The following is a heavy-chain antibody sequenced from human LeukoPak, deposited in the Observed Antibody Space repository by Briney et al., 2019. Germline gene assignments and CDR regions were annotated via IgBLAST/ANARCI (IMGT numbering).Heavy chain of an antibody. CDR3: ARDGGYCSGSRCYYAY. CDR1: GLIFSNYW. V-gene: IGHV3-7*01. Sequence: PGGSLRLSCAASGLIFSNYWMSWVRQAPGKGLEWLANIKQDGSESYYMDSVKGRFTISRDNAKKSLYLQMNSLKAEDTAVYHCARDGGYCSGSRCYYAYWGQGTLVTVSS. J-gene: IGHJ4*02. D-gene: IGHD2-15*01. CDR2: IKQDGSES.